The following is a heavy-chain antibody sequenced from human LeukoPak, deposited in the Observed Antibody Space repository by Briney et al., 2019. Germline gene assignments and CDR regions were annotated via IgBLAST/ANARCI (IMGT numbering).Heavy chain of an antibody. CDR2: IYYSGST. V-gene: IGHV4-39*01. D-gene: IGHD2-15*01. CDR1: GGSISSSSYY. J-gene: IGHJ4*02. Sequence: SETLSLTCTVSGGSISSSSYYWGWIRQPPGKGLEWIGSIYYSGSTCYNPSLKSRVTISVDTSKNQFSLKLSSVTAADTAVYYCASPPPLYCSGGSCETYWGQGTLVTVSS. CDR3: ASPPPLYCSGGSCETY.